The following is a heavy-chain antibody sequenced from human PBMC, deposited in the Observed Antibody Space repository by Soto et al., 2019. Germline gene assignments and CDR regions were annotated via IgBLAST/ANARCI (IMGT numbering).Heavy chain of an antibody. CDR1: RYSFTTCA. CDR2: INAGNGDT. Sequence: AASVKVSCKASRYSFTTCALHWVRQAPGQRLEWMGWINAGNGDTKYSEKFQGRVTITRDTSANTAYMELSSLRSEDTSVYYCARDPGTGAALRAYHFDYWGQGTLVTVSS. J-gene: IGHJ4*02. CDR3: ARDPGTGAALRAYHFDY. D-gene: IGHD1-1*01. V-gene: IGHV1-3*01.